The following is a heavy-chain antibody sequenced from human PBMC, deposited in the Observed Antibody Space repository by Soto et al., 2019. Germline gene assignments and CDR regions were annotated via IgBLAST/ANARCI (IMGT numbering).Heavy chain of an antibody. CDR1: GYSFTSYW. CDR3: AGGGVRGVITRTRDYYGMDV. V-gene: IGHV5-51*01. J-gene: IGHJ6*02. D-gene: IGHD3-10*01. Sequence: PGESLKICCKGSGYSFTSYWIGWVRQMPGKGLEWMGIIYPGDSDTRYSPSFRGQVTISADKSISTAYLQWSSLKASDTAMYYCAGGGVRGVITRTRDYYGMDVWGQGTTVTVSS. CDR2: IYPGDSDT.